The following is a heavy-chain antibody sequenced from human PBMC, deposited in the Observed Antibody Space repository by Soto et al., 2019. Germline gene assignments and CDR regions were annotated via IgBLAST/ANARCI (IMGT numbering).Heavy chain of an antibody. CDR2: IYWDNDR. CDR1: GFSISTSGVG. V-gene: IGHV2-5*02. Sequence: QITLKESGPTLVQPTQTLTLTCTFSGFSISTSGVGVGWIRQPPGKALEYLAVIYWDNDRRYSPSLKSRLTINKVPSKNQVVVTMTNMDPADTATYFCAHRRPWSSDWNSGWFDPWGQGTLVTVSS. CDR3: AHRRPWSSDWNSGWFDP. J-gene: IGHJ5*02. D-gene: IGHD1-1*01.